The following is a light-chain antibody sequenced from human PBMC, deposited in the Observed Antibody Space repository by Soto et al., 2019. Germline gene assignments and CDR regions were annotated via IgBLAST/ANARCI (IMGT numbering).Light chain of an antibody. J-gene: IGKJ4*01. Sequence: EIVLTQSPGTLSLSPGERATLSCRASQSVSSSYLAWYQQTPGQAPRLLIYGPSSRATGIPDRFSGSGSGTDFSLTISRLEPEDFAVYYCQQYGSSPPLLTFGGGTKVDIK. V-gene: IGKV3-20*01. CDR1: QSVSSSY. CDR2: GPS. CDR3: QQYGSSPPLLT.